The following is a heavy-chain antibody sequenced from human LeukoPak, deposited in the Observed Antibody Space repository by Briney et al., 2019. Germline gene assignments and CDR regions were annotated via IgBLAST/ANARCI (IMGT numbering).Heavy chain of an antibody. J-gene: IGHJ3*02. D-gene: IGHD6-13*01. CDR1: GGSFSGYY. CDR2: INHSGST. V-gene: IGHV4-34*01. Sequence: SETLSLTCAVYGGSFSGYYWSWIRQPPGKGLEWIGEINHSGSTNYNPSLKSRVTISVDMSKNQFSLKLSSVTAADTAVYYCAREYSSSYYAFDIWGQGTMVTVSS. CDR3: AREYSSSYYAFDI.